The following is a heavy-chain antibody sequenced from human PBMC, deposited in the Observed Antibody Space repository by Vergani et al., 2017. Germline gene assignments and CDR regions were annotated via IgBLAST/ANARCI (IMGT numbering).Heavy chain of an antibody. V-gene: IGHV3-30*02. CDR1: GFIFNYYG. CDR3: AKGHSGQIGSPHDYYFDY. Sequence: QVHLVESGGRVVQPGGSLRLSCAASGFIFNYYGINWVRQAPGKGLEWVSFIRSDGGSEMYADSVRGRFTISRDNSKNTVSLEMLSLRTEDTAVYYCAKGHSGQIGSPHDYYFDYWGQGTLVTVSS. J-gene: IGHJ4*02. D-gene: IGHD1-26*01. CDR2: IRSDGGSE.